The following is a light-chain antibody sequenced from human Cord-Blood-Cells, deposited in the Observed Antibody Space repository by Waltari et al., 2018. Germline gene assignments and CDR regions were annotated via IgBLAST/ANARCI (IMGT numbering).Light chain of an antibody. V-gene: IGKV3-20*01. J-gene: IGKJ4*01. CDR1: QSVSSSY. CDR3: QQYGSSPLT. Sequence: EIVLTHSPGTLSLSPGERATPSCRASQSVSSSYLAWYQQKPGQAPRLLIYGASSRATGIPDRFSGSGSGTDFTLTISRLEPEDFAVYYCQQYGSSPLTFGGGTKVEIK. CDR2: GAS.